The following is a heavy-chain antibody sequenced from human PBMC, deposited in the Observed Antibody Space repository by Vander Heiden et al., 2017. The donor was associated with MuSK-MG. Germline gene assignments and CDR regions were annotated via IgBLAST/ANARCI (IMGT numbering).Heavy chain of an antibody. J-gene: IGHJ6*02. V-gene: IGHV3-23*01. CDR2: ISGSGGST. CDR3: AKKGCGGDCYSANYYYYGMDV. D-gene: IGHD2-21*02. CDR1: GFTFSSYA. Sequence: ESGGGLVQPGGSLRLSCAASGFTFSSYAMSWVRQAPGKGLEWVSAISGSGGSTYYADSVKGRFTISRDNSKNTLYLQMNSLRAEDTAVYYCAKKGCGGDCYSANYYYYGMDVWGQGTTVTVSS.